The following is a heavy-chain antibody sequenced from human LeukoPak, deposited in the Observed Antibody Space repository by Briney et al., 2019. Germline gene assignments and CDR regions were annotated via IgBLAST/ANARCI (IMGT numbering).Heavy chain of an antibody. CDR2: IYHTGST. CDR1: SYSISSGYY. Sequence: SETLSLTCAVSSYSISSGYYWGWIRQPPGKGLEWIGSIYHTGSTYYNPSLKSRVTISVDTSKNQFSLKLSFVTAADTAVYYCARSGDGYNPSSWGQGTLVTVSS. J-gene: IGHJ5*02. V-gene: IGHV4-38-2*01. D-gene: IGHD5-24*01. CDR3: ARSGDGYNPSS.